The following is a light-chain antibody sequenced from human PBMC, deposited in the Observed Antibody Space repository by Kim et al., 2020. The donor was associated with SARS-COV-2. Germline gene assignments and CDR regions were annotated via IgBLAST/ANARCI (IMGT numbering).Light chain of an antibody. J-gene: IGLJ2*01. V-gene: IGLV3-19*01. CDR3: NSRDSSGNHVV. CDR2: GKN. CDR1: SLRSYY. Sequence: ALGQTGRITCPGDSLRSYYASWYQQKPGQAPVLVIYGKNNRPSGIPDRFSGSSSGNTASLTITGAQAEDEADYYCNSRDSSGNHVVFGGGTQLTVL.